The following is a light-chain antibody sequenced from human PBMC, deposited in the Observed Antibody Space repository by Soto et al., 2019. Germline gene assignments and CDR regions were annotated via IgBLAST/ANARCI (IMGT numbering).Light chain of an antibody. J-gene: IGLJ3*02. CDR1: SYNIGAGYD. V-gene: IGLV1-40*01. Sequence: QSVLTQPPSVSGAPGQRVTISCTGSSYNIGAGYDVHWYQQLPGTAPKLLIYGNSNRPSGVPDRFSGSKSGTSASLPITGLQAGDEADYYCQSYDSSRSGWVFGGGTKLTVL. CDR3: QSYDSSRSGWV. CDR2: GNS.